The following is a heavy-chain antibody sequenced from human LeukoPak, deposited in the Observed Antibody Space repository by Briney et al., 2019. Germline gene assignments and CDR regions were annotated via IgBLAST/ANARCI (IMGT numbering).Heavy chain of an antibody. J-gene: IGHJ4*02. CDR2: INAGNGNT. V-gene: IGHV1-3*01. CDR3: ARGSFYKHGAMVELTDY. CDR1: GYTFTSYA. Sequence: GASVKVSCKASGYTFTSYAMHWVRQAPGQRLEWMGWINAGNGNTKYSQKFQGRVTITRDTSTSTAYMELRSLRSDDTAVYYCARGSFYKHGAMVELTDYWGQGTLVTVSS. D-gene: IGHD5-18*01.